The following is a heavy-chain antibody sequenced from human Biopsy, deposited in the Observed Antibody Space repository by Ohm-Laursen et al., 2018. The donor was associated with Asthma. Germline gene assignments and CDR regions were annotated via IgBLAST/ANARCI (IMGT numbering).Heavy chain of an antibody. CDR2: ISYDGSSI. V-gene: IGHV3-30*19. CDR3: AREGVAGTHIED. CDR1: GFAFSQGG. J-gene: IGHJ4*02. D-gene: IGHD6-19*01. Sequence: SLRLSCSASGFAFSQGGMHWVRQAPGKGLEWVAVISYDGSSIYYADSVEGRFTISRDNSKNTLSLQMNSLTAEDTAVYYCAREGVAGTHIEDWGQGTLVTVSS.